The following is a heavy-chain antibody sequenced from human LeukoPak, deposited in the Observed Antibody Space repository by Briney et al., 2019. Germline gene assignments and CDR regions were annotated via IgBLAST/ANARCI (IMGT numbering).Heavy chain of an antibody. Sequence: SQTLSLTCTVSGDSIGTGVYSWIWLRQPPGTGLEWIGYIFYSGSTYYNPSLKSRVSISVDTSKNQFSLKLSSVTAADTAVYYCARAGLKAGIVVVPAAKPGPVDYWGQGTLVTVSS. J-gene: IGHJ4*02. CDR2: IFYSGST. V-gene: IGHV4-31*03. CDR1: GDSIGTGVYS. D-gene: IGHD2-2*02. CDR3: ARAGLKAGIVVVPAAKPGPVDY.